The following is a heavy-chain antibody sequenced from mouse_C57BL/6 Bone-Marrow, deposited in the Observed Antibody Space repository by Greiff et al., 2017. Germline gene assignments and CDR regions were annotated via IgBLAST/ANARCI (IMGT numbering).Heavy chain of an antibody. D-gene: IGHD2-12*01. V-gene: IGHV1-74*01. CDR1: GYTFTSYW. J-gene: IGHJ1*03. Sequence: VQLQESGAELVKPGASVKVSCKASGYTFTSYWMHWVKQRPGQGLEWIGRIHPSDSDTNYNQKFKGKATLTVDKSSSTAYMQLSSLTSEDSAVYYCAMPFRPYYSHWYFDVWGTGTTVTVSS. CDR3: AMPFRPYYSHWYFDV. CDR2: IHPSDSDT.